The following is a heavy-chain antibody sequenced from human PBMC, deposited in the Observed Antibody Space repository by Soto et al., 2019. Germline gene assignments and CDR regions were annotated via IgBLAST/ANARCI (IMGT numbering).Heavy chain of an antibody. J-gene: IGHJ6*02. V-gene: IGHV3-30*18. CDR3: AQAVGGMAARFSADSYYYYCMDV. Sequence: QVQLVESGGGVVQPGRSLRLSCAVSGFTFSSYGMHWVRQAPGKGLEWVAVLSYAGSNKYYADSVKGRFTISRDNSKNTLYLQMNSLRAEDTAVYYCAQAVGGMAARFSADSYYYYCMDVWGQGTTVTVSS. D-gene: IGHD6-6*01. CDR1: GFTFSSYG. CDR2: LSYAGSNK.